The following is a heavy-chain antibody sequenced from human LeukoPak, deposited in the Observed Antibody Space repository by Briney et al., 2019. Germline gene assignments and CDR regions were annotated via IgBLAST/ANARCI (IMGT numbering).Heavy chain of an antibody. CDR2: INPSGGST. Sequence: GASVKVSCKASRYTFTSYYMHWVRQAPGQGLEWMGIINPSGGSTSYAQKFQGRVTMTRDMSTSTVYMELSSLRSEDTAVYYCATGYCSSTSCLYDVDYWGQGTLVTVYS. J-gene: IGHJ4*02. CDR1: RYTFTSYY. CDR3: ATGYCSSTSCLYDVDY. D-gene: IGHD2-2*01. V-gene: IGHV1-46*01.